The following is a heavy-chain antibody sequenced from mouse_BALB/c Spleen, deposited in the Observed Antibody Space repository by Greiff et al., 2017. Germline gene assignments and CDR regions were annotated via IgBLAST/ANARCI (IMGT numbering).Heavy chain of an antibody. CDR3: ARRLVYAMDY. CDR1: GFTFSSYY. CDR2: INSNGGST. J-gene: IGHJ4*01. V-gene: IGHV5-6-2*01. D-gene: IGHD6-2*01. Sequence: EVMLVESGGGLVKLGGSLKLSCAASGFTFSSYYMSWVRQTPEKRLELVAAINSNGGSTYYPDTVKGRFTISRDNAKNTLYLQMSSLKSEDTALYYCARRLVYAMDYWGQGTSVTVSS.